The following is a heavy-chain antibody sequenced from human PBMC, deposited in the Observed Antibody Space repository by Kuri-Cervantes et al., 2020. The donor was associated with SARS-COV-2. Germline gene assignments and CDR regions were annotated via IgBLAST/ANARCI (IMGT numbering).Heavy chain of an antibody. Sequence: GGSLRLSCAASGFTFSSYGMHWVRQAPGKGLEWVAVISYDGSNKYYADSVKGRFTISRDNSKNTLYLQMNSLRAEDTAVYYRAKDRIGVFGVEYYYGMDVWGQGTTVTVSS. J-gene: IGHJ6*02. D-gene: IGHD3-3*01. CDR1: GFTFSSYG. V-gene: IGHV3-30*18. CDR2: ISYDGSNK. CDR3: AKDRIGVFGVEYYYGMDV.